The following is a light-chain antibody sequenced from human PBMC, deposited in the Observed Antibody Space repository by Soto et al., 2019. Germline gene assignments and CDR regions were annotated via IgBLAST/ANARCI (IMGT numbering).Light chain of an antibody. CDR2: GAS. CDR1: QSVNNN. Sequence: EMVMTQSPATLSVSPGERATRSCRASQSVNNNLAWYQQKPGQAPRLLIYGASARATGIPARFSGSGSGTEFTLTISSLQSEDFAVYYCQQYNNWPLTFGGGTKVEIK. V-gene: IGKV3-15*01. CDR3: QQYNNWPLT. J-gene: IGKJ4*01.